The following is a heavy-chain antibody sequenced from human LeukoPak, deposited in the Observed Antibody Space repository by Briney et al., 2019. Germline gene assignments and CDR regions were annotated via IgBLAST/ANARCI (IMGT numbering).Heavy chain of an antibody. V-gene: IGHV3-66*02. J-gene: IGHJ3*02. CDR3: ARDSRDSYDSPI. CDR2: IYSGGTT. D-gene: IGHD3-22*01. Sequence: GGSLRLSRAASGFTVSSNYMSWVRQAPGKGLEWVSVIYSGGTTYYADSVKGRFTISRDNSKNTLYLQMNSLRAEDTAVYYFARDSRDSYDSPIWGQGTMVTVSS. CDR1: GFTVSSNY.